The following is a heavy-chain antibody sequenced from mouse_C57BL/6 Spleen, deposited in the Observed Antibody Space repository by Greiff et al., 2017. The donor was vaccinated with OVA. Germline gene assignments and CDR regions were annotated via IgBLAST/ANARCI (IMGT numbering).Heavy chain of an antibody. CDR3: ARSGYDGDWYCDV. Sequence: QVQLQQSGAELVKPGASVKISCKASGYAFSSYWMNWVKQRPGKGLEWIGQIYPGDGDTNYNGKFKGKATLTADKSSSTAYMQLSSLTSEDSAVYFCARSGYDGDWYCDVWGTGTTVTVSS. V-gene: IGHV1-80*01. CDR2: IYPGDGDT. J-gene: IGHJ1*03. CDR1: GYAFSSYW. D-gene: IGHD2-2*01.